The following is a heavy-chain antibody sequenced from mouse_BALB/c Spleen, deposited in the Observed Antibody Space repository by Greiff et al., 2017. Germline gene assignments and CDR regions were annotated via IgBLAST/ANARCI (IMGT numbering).Heavy chain of an antibody. V-gene: IGHV5-6-5*01. CDR2: ISSGGST. D-gene: IGHD6-1*01. Sequence: EVMLVESGGGLVKPGGSLKLSCAASGFTFSSYAMSWVRQTPEKRLEWVASISSGGSTYYPDSVKGRFTISRDNDRNILYLQMSSLRSEDTAMYYCARGLYYYAMDYWGQGTSVTVSS. CDR1: GFTFSSYA. CDR3: ARGLYYYAMDY. J-gene: IGHJ4*01.